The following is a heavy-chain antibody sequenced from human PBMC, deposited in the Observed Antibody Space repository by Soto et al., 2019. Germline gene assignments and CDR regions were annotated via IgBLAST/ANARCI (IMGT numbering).Heavy chain of an antibody. CDR1: GFTFSSYS. J-gene: IGHJ4*02. CDR2: ISSSSSTL. CDR3: ARDMYSSSSRAPWLDY. D-gene: IGHD6-6*01. Sequence: EVQLVESGGGLVQPGGSLRLSCAASGFTFSSYSMNWVRQAPGKGLEWVSYISSSSSTLYYADSVKGRFTISRDNAKNSLYLQMNSLRAEDTAVYYCARDMYSSSSRAPWLDYWGQGTLVTVSS. V-gene: IGHV3-48*01.